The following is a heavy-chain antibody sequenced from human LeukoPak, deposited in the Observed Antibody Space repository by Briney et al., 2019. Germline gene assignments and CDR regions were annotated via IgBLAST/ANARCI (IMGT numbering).Heavy chain of an antibody. CDR1: GFTFRNYV. V-gene: IGHV3-30-3*01. J-gene: IGHJ4*02. CDR3: AREGYYGSGSPPSLYFDY. CDR2: TSSDLNVK. Sequence: GGSLRLSCAASGFTFRNYVIHWVRQAAGKGLEWVAVTSSDLNVKLYADSVKGRFTISRDNSRSTLSLQMNSQRPEDTAIYYCAREGYYGSGSPPSLYFDYWGQGTLVTVSS. D-gene: IGHD3-10*01.